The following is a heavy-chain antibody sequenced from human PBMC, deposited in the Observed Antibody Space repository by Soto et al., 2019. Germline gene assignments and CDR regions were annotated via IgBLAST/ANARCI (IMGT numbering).Heavy chain of an antibody. D-gene: IGHD3-10*01. CDR2: IWYDGSNK. Sequence: GGSLRLSCAASGFTFSSYGMHWVRQAPGKGLEWVAVIWYDGSNKYYADSVKGRFTISRDNSKNTLYLQMNSLRAEDTAVYYCARGGPATPASYGSGSYEYYFDYWGQGTLVTVSS. CDR3: ARGGPATPASYGSGSYEYYFDY. J-gene: IGHJ4*02. CDR1: GFTFSSYG. V-gene: IGHV3-33*01.